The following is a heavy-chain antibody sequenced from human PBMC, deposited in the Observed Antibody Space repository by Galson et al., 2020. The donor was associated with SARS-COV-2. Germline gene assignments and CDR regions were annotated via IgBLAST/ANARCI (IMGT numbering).Heavy chain of an antibody. J-gene: IGHJ4*02. CDR2: IKPDGSGQ. V-gene: IGHV3-7*03. D-gene: IGHD7-27*01. CDR3: ASDPNWGAF. CDR1: GFTFSNSW. Sequence: PGGSLRLSCAASGFTFSNSWMTWVRQPPGRGLEWVATIKPDGSGQYYVDSVKGRATISRDNTRNSLFLQMHSLRGDDTAVYYCASDPNWGAFWGQGSLVTVS.